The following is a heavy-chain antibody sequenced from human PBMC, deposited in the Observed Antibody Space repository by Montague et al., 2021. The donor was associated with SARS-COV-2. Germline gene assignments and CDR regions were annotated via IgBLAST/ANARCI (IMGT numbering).Heavy chain of an antibody. CDR3: ARYCSGGSCYGVFDY. CDR1: GFTFSSYN. Sequence: SLRLSCAASGFTFSSYNMHWVRQAPGKGLVWVSRMNSDGSSTSYADSVKGRFTISRDNAKNTLYLQMNSLRAEDTAVYYCARYCSGGSCYGVFDYWGQGTLVTVSS. CDR2: MNSDGSST. J-gene: IGHJ4*02. D-gene: IGHD2-15*01. V-gene: IGHV3-74*01.